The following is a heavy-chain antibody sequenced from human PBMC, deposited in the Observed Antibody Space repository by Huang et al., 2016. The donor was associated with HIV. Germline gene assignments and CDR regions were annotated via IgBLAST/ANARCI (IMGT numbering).Heavy chain of an antibody. V-gene: IGHV3-30*02. D-gene: IGHD6-13*01. J-gene: IGHJ3*01. CDR1: GFPFSAYG. CDR2: IRYYGNND. CDR3: VKERGSSRARSSFDF. Sequence: QVRLVESGGGGVQPGASLTRSCSASGFPFSAYGMDWGRQAPGKGLEWVSLIRYYGNNDYLIGSVKGRFTISRDNSNNTLYLRMNSLRPEDTAVYYCVKERGSSRARSSFDFWGQGTSVIVSS.